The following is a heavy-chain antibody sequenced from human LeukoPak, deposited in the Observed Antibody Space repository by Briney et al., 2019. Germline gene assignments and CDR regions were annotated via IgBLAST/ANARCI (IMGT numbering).Heavy chain of an antibody. CDR1: GGTFSSYA. Sequence: RASVKVSCKASGGTFSSYAISWVRQAPGQGLEWMGRIIPIFGTANYAQKFQGRVTITTDESTSTAYMELSSLRSEDTAVYYCARDRYYDSGGYYYFDYWGQGTLVTVSS. CDR2: IIPIFGTA. J-gene: IGHJ4*02. D-gene: IGHD3-22*01. CDR3: ARDRYYDSGGYYYFDY. V-gene: IGHV1-69*05.